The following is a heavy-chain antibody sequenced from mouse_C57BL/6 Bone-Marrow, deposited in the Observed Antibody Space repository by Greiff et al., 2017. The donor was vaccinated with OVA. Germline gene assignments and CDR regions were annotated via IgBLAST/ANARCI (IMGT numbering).Heavy chain of an antibody. CDR2: IWWDDDK. CDR3: ARIAPSSSPYYYAMDY. V-gene: IGHV8-8*01. J-gene: IGHJ4*01. Sequence: QVTLKESGPGILQPSQTLSLTCSFSGFSLSTFGMGVGWIRQPSGKGLEWLAHIWWDDDKYYNPALKSRLTISKDTSKNQVFLKIANVDTADTATYYCARIAPSSSPYYYAMDYWGQGTSVTVSS. D-gene: IGHD1-1*01. CDR1: GFSLSTFGMG.